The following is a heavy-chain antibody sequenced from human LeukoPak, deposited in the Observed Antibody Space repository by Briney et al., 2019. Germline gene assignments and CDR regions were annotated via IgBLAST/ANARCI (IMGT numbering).Heavy chain of an antibody. CDR3: ARRNRWELLDF. D-gene: IGHD1-26*01. J-gene: IGHJ4*02. CDR1: GGSISSSSYF. Sequence: SETLSLTCTVSGGSISSSSYFWGWIRQPPGKGLEWIGSIYYSGNTYYNPSLKSRVTISLDTPKNQFSLKLGSVTAADTAAYYCARRNRWELLDFWGQGTLVTVSS. V-gene: IGHV4-39*01. CDR2: IYYSGNT.